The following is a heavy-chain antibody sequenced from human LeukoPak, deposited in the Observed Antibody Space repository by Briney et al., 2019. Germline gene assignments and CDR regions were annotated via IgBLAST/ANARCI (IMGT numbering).Heavy chain of an antibody. Sequence: PGGSLRLSCAASGFTFSSYWMSWVRQAPGKGLEWVANIKQDGSEKYYVDSVKGRFTISRDNAKNSLYLQMNSLKTEDTAVYYCTGQYSSGWYYFDYWGQGTLVTVSS. V-gene: IGHV3-7*03. CDR1: GFTFSSYW. CDR3: TGQYSSGWYYFDY. D-gene: IGHD6-19*01. CDR2: IKQDGSEK. J-gene: IGHJ4*02.